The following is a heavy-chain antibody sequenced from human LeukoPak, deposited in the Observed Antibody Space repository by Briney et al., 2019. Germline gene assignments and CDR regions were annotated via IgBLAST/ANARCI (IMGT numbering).Heavy chain of an antibody. D-gene: IGHD3-22*01. CDR3: ASSLPHPPVSGYYFDY. Sequence: SVKVSCKASGGTFSSYAISWVRQAPGQGLEWMGGIIPIFGTANYAQKFQGRVTITADESTSTAYMELSSLRSEDTAVYYCASSLPHPPVSGYYFDYWGQGTLVTVSS. CDR2: IIPIFGTA. CDR1: GGTFSSYA. J-gene: IGHJ4*02. V-gene: IGHV1-69*13.